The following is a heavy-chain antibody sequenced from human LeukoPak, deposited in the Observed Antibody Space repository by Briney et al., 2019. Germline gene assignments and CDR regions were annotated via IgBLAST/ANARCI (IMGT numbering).Heavy chain of an antibody. V-gene: IGHV1-46*01. D-gene: IGHD4-23*01. Sequence: ASVEVSCKASGYTFTSYYMHWVRQAPGQGLEWMGIINPSGGSTSYAQKFQGRVTMTRDTSTSTVYMELSSLRSEDTAVYYCAREDPNYGGNSVLPFDYWGQGTLVTVSS. CDR1: GYTFTSYY. J-gene: IGHJ4*02. CDR2: INPSGGST. CDR3: AREDPNYGGNSVLPFDY.